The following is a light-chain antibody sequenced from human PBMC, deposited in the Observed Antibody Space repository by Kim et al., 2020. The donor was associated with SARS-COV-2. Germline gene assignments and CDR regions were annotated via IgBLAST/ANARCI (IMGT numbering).Light chain of an antibody. Sequence: LSPGERATLYCRASQRVSSNLGWYQQKPGQPPRLLIYGVSTRAAGIPDRFSGSGSGTDFTLTINRLEPEDFAVYYCQQFDTSLWTFGQGTKVDIK. CDR1: QRVSSN. J-gene: IGKJ1*01. CDR2: GVS. CDR3: QQFDTSLWT. V-gene: IGKV3-20*01.